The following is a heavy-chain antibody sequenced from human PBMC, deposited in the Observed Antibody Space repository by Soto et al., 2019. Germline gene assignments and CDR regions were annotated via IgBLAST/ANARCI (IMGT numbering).Heavy chain of an antibody. V-gene: IGHV3-23*01. CDR3: AHPRGYGVFDAVDI. Sequence: GGSLRLSCAASGFFFSTYAMNWVRQAPGKGLELVSAISNNGYDTYYAESVRGRFTISRDNSINTLYLQMSRLRTEDTAVYYCAHPRGYGVFDAVDIWGQGTMVTV. J-gene: IGHJ3*02. D-gene: IGHD4-17*01. CDR2: ISNNGYDT. CDR1: GFFFSTYA.